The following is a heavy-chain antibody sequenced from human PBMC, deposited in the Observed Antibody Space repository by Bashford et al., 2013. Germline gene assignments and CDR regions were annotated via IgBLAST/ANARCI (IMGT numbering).Heavy chain of an antibody. J-gene: IGHJ3*02. CDR1: GYTFXNYV. V-gene: IGHV1-3*01. Sequence: VASVKAPRKASGYTFXNYVMHWVRQAPGQRLEWMGWINAGNGNTKYSQKFQDRVTITRDTSASTADMELSSLRAEDTAVYHCARPYSSGWSYGFDIWGQGTMVTVSS. CDR2: INAGNGNT. D-gene: IGHD6-19*01. CDR3: ARPYSSGWSYGFDI.